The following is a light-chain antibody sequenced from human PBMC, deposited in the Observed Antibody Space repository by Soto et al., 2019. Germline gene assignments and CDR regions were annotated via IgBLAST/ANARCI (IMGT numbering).Light chain of an antibody. Sequence: EIVLTQSPGTLSLSPGERATLSCRASQTFTNNYLAWYQQKPGLAPRLLIFGASSRATGIPDRFGGSGSGTDFTLTISSLEPEDFAVYYCQQYGSSPLFTFGPGTKVDFK. V-gene: IGKV3-20*01. CDR3: QQYGSSPLFT. CDR1: QTFTNNY. J-gene: IGKJ3*01. CDR2: GAS.